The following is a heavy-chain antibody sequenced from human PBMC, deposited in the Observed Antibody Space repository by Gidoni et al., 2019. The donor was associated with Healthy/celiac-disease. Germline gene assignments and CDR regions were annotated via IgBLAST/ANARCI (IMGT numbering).Heavy chain of an antibody. CDR1: GGSISSSSYY. CDR3: ASPHCSGGSCYFDY. V-gene: IGHV4-39*01. J-gene: IGHJ4*02. D-gene: IGHD2-15*01. CDR2: IYYSGST. Sequence: QLQLQESGPGLVKPSETLSLTCTVPGGSISSSSYYWGWIRQPPGKGLEWIGSIYYSGSTYYNPSLKSRVTISVDTSKNQFSLKLSSVTAADTAVYYCASPHCSGGSCYFDYWGQGTLVTVSS.